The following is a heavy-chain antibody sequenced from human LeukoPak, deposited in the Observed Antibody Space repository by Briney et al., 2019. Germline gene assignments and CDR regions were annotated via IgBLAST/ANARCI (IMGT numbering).Heavy chain of an antibody. CDR3: ARDGTAAGLYFDL. Sequence: GGSLRLSCAASGFIFSDYWVNWVRQAQGKGLEWVASIRQDGSEKTYVDSVKGRFTISRDNTKNSLYLQMSSLTAEDTAVYYCARDGTAAGLYFDLWGQGTLVTVSS. CDR1: GFIFSDYW. V-gene: IGHV3-7*01. J-gene: IGHJ4*01. CDR2: IRQDGSEK. D-gene: IGHD6-13*01.